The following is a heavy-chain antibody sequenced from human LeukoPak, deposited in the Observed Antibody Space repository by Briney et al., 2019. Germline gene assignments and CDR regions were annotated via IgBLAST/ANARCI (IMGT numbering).Heavy chain of an antibody. V-gene: IGHV1-2*02. CDR2: IDPDTGDT. Sequence: GASVKVSCKPSGYTFIDHYLHWVRQAPGQGPESLGWIDPDTGDTNYPQKFQGRLTMTRDTSSSTAYMELNRLRSDDTAVYYCARAGHNSNSGGYDFWGLGTLVTVSS. J-gene: IGHJ4*02. CDR1: GYTFIDHY. CDR3: ARAGHNSNSGGYDF. D-gene: IGHD3-22*01.